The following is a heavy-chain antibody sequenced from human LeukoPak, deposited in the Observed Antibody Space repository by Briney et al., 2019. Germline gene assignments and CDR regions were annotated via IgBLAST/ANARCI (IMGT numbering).Heavy chain of an antibody. CDR2: FDPEDGET. CDR3: ATGGTYYHENTPYHTFDH. Sequence: ASVKVSCTVSGYTLAELSIHWVRLAPGKGLEWMGGFDPEDGETVYAQKFQGRVFMTEDTSTDTANMELSSLTSEDTAVYFCATGGTYYHENTPYHTFDHWGQGTLLTVSS. CDR1: GYTLAELS. V-gene: IGHV1-24*01. J-gene: IGHJ4*02. D-gene: IGHD3-3*02.